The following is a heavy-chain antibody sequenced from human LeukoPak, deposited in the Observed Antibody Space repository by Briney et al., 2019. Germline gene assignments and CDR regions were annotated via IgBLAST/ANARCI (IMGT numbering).Heavy chain of an antibody. CDR2: IRQDGSEK. J-gene: IGHJ4*01. CDR1: GFTFTDYW. CDR3: ARDGTAAGLYFDL. V-gene: IGHV3-7*01. Sequence: GGSLRLSCEVSGFTFTDYWMNWVCQAPGKGPEWVASIRQDGSEKTYVDSVKGRFTISRDNTKNSLSLQLNGLRAEDTAVYYCARDGTAAGLYFDLWGQGTLVTVSS. D-gene: IGHD6-13*01.